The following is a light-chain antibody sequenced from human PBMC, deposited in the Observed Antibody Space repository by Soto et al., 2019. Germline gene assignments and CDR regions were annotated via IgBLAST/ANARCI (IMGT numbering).Light chain of an antibody. Sequence: EIVLTQSPGTLSLSPGERATLSCRASQSVDNTTLAWYQQIPGQAPRPLIYGASRRATGIPDRFSVSGSGTDFTLTINRLEPEDFAMYYCQHFDTTPPWTFGQGTNVESK. CDR1: QSVDNTT. CDR3: QHFDTTPPWT. CDR2: GAS. V-gene: IGKV3-20*01. J-gene: IGKJ1*01.